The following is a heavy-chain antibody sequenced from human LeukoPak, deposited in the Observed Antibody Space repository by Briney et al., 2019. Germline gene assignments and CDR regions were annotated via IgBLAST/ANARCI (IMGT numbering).Heavy chain of an antibody. Sequence: PGGSLRLSCAASGFTFTSYSMNWVRQAPGKGLEWVSTISGGGGSTYYADSVKGRFTISRDNSKNTLYLQVNSLRAEDTAVYYCARDKPRPFLSRRTPRVAFDIWGQGTMVTVSS. V-gene: IGHV3-23*01. J-gene: IGHJ3*02. D-gene: IGHD1-14*01. CDR3: ARDKPRPFLSRRTPRVAFDI. CDR1: GFTFTSYS. CDR2: ISGGGGST.